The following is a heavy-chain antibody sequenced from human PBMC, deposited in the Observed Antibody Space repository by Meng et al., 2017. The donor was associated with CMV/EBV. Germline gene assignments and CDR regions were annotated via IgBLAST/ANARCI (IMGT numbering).Heavy chain of an antibody. V-gene: IGHV1-8*01. CDR2: MNPNSGNT. J-gene: IGHJ6*02. CDR1: GYTFTSYD. Sequence: ASVLVSCKASGYTFTSYDINWVRQATGQGLEWMGWMNPNSGNTGYAQKFQGRVTMTRNTSISTAYMELGSLRSEDTAVYYCARGAAPYYDFWSGYYLWGFYYGMDVWGQGTTVTVSS. D-gene: IGHD3-3*01. CDR3: ARGAAPYYDFWSGYYLWGFYYGMDV.